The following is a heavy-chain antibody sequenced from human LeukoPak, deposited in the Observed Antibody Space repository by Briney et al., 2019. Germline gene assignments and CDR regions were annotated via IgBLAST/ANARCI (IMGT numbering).Heavy chain of an antibody. V-gene: IGHV3-53*01. Sequence: GGSLRLSCAASGFTFSNYVMSWVRQAPGKGLEWVSIIYSEGNTYHAESVKGRFTISRDSSKNTVYLQMNSLRGEDAAMYYCVRSSSWTGLLDQWGQGTLVTVSS. D-gene: IGHD3/OR15-3a*01. J-gene: IGHJ5*02. CDR3: VRSSSWTGLLDQ. CDR1: GFTFSNYV. CDR2: IYSEGNT.